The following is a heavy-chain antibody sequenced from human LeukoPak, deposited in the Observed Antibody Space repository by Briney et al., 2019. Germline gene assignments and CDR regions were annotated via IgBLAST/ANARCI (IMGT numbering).Heavy chain of an antibody. D-gene: IGHD6-6*01. CDR2: IYPGDSET. V-gene: IGHV5-51*01. J-gene: IGHJ4*02. CDR1: GYSFTSYW. CDR3: ATTSRYFDH. Sequence: GESLKISCKGSGYSFTSYWIGWVRQMPARGLEWMGIIYPGDSETRYSPSFQGQVTISADKSISTTYLQWTSLKASDTAIYYCATTSRYFDHWGQGTLVTVSP.